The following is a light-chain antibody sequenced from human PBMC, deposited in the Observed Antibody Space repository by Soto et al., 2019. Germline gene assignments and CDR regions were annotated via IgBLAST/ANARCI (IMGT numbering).Light chain of an antibody. CDR3: QQRSNWLIT. CDR2: EAS. Sequence: EIVLTQSPATLSLSPVERATRSCGASQSVSSYLAWYQQKPGQAPRLLIYEASNRATGIPARFSGSGSGTDFTLTISSLEPEDFAVYYCQQRSNWLITFGQGTRLEI. CDR1: QSVSSY. J-gene: IGKJ5*01. V-gene: IGKV3-11*01.